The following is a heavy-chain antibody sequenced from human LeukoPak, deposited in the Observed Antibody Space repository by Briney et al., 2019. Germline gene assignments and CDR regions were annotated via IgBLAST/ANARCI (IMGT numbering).Heavy chain of an antibody. V-gene: IGHV1-69*04. D-gene: IGHD5-18*01. J-gene: IGHJ4*02. CDR3: ARGLVSGYSYGLFDH. CDR1: GGTFSSYA. CDR2: IIPILGIA. Sequence: GSSVKVSCKASGGTFSSYAISWVRQAPGQGLEWMGRIIPILGIANYAQKFQGRVTITADKSTSTAYMELSSLRSEDTAVYYCARGLVSGYSYGLFDHWGQGTLVTVSS.